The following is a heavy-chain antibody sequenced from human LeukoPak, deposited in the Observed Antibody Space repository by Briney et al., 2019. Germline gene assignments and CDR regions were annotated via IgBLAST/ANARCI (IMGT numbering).Heavy chain of an antibody. CDR1: GFTFSSYS. J-gene: IGHJ4*02. Sequence: GGSLRLSCAASGFTFSSYSMNWVRQAPGKGLEWVSSIRSNSDYIYYADSVKGRFTISRDNAKNSLYLQMNSLRAEDTAVYYCAAEAVVTTKGFDYWGQGTLVTISS. CDR3: AAEAVVTTKGFDY. D-gene: IGHD4-23*01. V-gene: IGHV3-21*01. CDR2: IRSNSDYI.